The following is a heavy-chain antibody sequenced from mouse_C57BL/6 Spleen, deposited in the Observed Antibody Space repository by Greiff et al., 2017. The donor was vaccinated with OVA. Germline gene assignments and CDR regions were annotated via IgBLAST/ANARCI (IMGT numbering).Heavy chain of an antibody. CDR2: IYPGDGDT. V-gene: IGHV1-82*01. CDR3: ARSDYGSSPFYAMDY. Sequence: LQESGPELVKPGASVKISCKASGYAFSSSWMNWVMQRPGKGLEWIGRIYPGDGDTNYNGKFKGKATLTADKSSSTAYMQLSSLTSEDSAVYFCARSDYGSSPFYAMDYWGQGTSVTVSS. CDR1: GYAFSSSW. D-gene: IGHD1-1*01. J-gene: IGHJ4*01.